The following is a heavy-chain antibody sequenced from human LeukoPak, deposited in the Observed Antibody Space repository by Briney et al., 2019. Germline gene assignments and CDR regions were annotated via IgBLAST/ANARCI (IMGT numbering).Heavy chain of an antibody. CDR1: GYTFTSYD. CDR2: MNPNSGNT. D-gene: IGHD3-3*01. Sequence: ASVKVSCKASGYTFTSYDINWVRQATGQGLEWMGWMNPNSGNTGYAQKFQGRVTMTRNTSISTDYMELSSLRSEDTAVYYCARGLNGDFWSGYYYNWFDPWGQGTLVTVSS. CDR3: ARGLNGDFWSGYYYNWFDP. J-gene: IGHJ5*02. V-gene: IGHV1-8*01.